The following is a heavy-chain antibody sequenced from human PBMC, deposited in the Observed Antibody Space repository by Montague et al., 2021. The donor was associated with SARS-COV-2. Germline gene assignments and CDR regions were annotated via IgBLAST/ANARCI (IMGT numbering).Heavy chain of an antibody. V-gene: IGHV3-11*01. J-gene: IGHJ4*02. CDR1: GFIFSDYY. CDR3: GRDAEATVY. CDR2: ISSSGTFI. Sequence: SLRLSCAASGFIFSDYYMTWVRQAPGKGLEWVSYISSSGTFIYYADSLNGRFTISRDNAKNSLYLQMNSLTAEDTAVYYCGRDAEATVYWGQGTLVTVSS. D-gene: IGHD1-1*01.